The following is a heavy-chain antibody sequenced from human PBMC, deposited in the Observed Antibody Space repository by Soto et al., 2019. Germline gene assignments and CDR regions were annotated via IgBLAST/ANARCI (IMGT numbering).Heavy chain of an antibody. V-gene: IGHV3-48*02. J-gene: IGHJ4*02. CDR2: ISSSSSSI. CDR1: GFTFSSYS. D-gene: IGHD6-25*01. CDR3: ASWPDAADY. Sequence: GSLRLSCAASGFTFSSYSMNWVRQAPGKGLEWVSYISSSSSSIYYADSVKGRFTISRDNAKNSLYLQMNNLRDEDTAVYYCASWPDAADYWGQGTLVTVSS.